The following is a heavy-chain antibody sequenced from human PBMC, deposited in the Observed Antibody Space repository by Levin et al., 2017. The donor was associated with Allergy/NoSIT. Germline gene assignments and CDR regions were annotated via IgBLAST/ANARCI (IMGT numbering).Heavy chain of an antibody. CDR1: GFTFSSYG. CDR3: AKKGYELAAAGTIY. V-gene: IGHV3-30*18. CDR2: ISYDGSNK. D-gene: IGHD6-13*01. J-gene: IGHJ4*02. Sequence: GESLKISCAASGFTFSSYGMHWVRQAPGKGLEWVAVISYDGSNKYYADSVKGRFTISRDNSENTLYLQMNSLRAEDTAVYYCAKKGYELAAAGTIYWGQGTLVTVSS.